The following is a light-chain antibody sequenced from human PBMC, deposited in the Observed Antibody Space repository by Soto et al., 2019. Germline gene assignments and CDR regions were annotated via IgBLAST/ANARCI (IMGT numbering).Light chain of an antibody. Sequence: DIQMTQSPSTLSASVGDRVTITCRASQSISSWLAWYQQKPGKAPKLLIYDASSLESGVPSRFSGSGSGTEFTLTISSLHPDDFATYYCQQYNSFSEYTFGQGTKLEIK. V-gene: IGKV1-5*01. CDR2: DAS. CDR3: QQYNSFSEYT. CDR1: QSISSW. J-gene: IGKJ2*01.